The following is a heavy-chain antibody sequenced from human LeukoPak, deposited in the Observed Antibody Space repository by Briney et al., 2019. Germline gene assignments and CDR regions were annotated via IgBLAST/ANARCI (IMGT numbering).Heavy chain of an antibody. D-gene: IGHD2-15*01. CDR1: GFTFSSYG. CDR3: AKGRGGGSCYSCYFDY. CDR2: MRCDGTNK. Sequence: GGSLRLSCAASGFTFSSYGMHWVRQAPGKGLEWVAFMRCDGTNKYYADSVKGRFTISRDNSKNTLYLQMNSLRAEDTAVYYCAKGRGGGSCYSCYFDYWGQGTLVTVSS. J-gene: IGHJ4*02. V-gene: IGHV3-30*02.